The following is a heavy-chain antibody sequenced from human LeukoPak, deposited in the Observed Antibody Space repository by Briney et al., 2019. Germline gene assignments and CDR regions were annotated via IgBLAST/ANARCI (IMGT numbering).Heavy chain of an antibody. CDR2: IYYSGST. CDR1: GGSISSYY. J-gene: IGHJ4*02. V-gene: IGHV4-59*01. CDR3: ARSAPTRWFGADY. D-gene: IGHD3-10*01. Sequence: SETLSLTCTVSGGSISSYYWSWIRQPPGKGLEWIGYIYYSGSTNCNPSLKSRVTISVDTSKNQFSLKLSSVTAADTAVYYCARSAPTRWFGADYWGQGTLVTVSS.